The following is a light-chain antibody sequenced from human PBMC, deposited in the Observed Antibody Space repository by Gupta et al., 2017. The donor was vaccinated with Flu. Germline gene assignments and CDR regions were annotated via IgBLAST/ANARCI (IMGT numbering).Light chain of an antibody. CDR1: QIITSSY. J-gene: IGKJ1*01. V-gene: IGKV3-20*01. CDR3: QQYGSTPQT. CDR2: GAS. Sequence: EIVLTKSPGTLSLSPGKRATLSCRAGQIITSSYLLWYQQKPGQAPRLLLYGASSRATGIPHRFSGSGSGTDFTLTISRLEPEDFAVYYCQQYGSTPQTFGQGTKVEIK.